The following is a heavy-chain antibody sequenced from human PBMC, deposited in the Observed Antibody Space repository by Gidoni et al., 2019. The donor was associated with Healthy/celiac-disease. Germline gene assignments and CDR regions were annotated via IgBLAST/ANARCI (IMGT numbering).Heavy chain of an antibody. V-gene: IGHV3-23*01. D-gene: IGHD3-3*01. J-gene: IGHJ4*02. CDR2: IRGSGGST. CDR1: VFTFSSYA. CDR3: AKLRDFEMYYFDY. Sequence: EMQLLASGGGWVQPGGSLRLSGAASVFTFSSYAMSWVRQAPGKGLEWVSAIRGSGGSTYYADSVKGRFTISRDNSKNTLYLQMNSLRAEDTAVYYCAKLRDFEMYYFDYWGQGTLVTVSS.